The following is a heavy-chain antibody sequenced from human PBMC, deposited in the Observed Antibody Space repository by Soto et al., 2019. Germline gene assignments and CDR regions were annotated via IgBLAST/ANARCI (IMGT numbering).Heavy chain of an antibody. V-gene: IGHV3-13*01. D-gene: IGHD3-10*01. Sequence: EVQLVESGGGLVQPGGSLRLSCAASGFTFSSYDMHWVRQATGKGLEWVSAIGTAGDTYYPGSVKGRFTISRENAKNSLYLKMNSLRAEETAVYYCARWGSGFGELFPLVRLSYGMEVWGQGTTVTVSS. CDR2: IGTAGDT. J-gene: IGHJ6*02. CDR3: ARWGSGFGELFPLVRLSYGMEV. CDR1: GFTFSSYD.